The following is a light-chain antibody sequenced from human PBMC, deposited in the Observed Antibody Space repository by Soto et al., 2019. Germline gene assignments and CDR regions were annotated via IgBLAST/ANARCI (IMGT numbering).Light chain of an antibody. CDR3: MSYAGSDMFV. Sequence: QSVLTQPPSASGSPGQSVTISCTGTSSDVGGYNYVSWYQQHPGKAPKLIIYEVRERPSGVPDRFSGSKSGNTASLTVSGLQAEDEADYYCMSYAGSDMFVFGSGTKLTVL. V-gene: IGLV2-8*01. CDR1: SSDVGGYNY. J-gene: IGLJ1*01. CDR2: EVR.